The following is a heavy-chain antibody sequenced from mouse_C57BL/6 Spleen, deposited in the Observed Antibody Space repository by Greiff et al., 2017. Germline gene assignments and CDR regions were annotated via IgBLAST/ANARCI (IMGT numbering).Heavy chain of an antibody. J-gene: IGHJ3*01. CDR3: ARSASGGVAWFAY. D-gene: IGHD1-2*01. Sequence: QVQLQQSGAELARPGASVKMSCKASGYTFTSYTMHWVKQRPGQGLEWIGYINPSSGYTKYNQKFKDKATLTADKSSSTAYMPLSSLTSEDSAVYYGARSASGGVAWFAYWGQGTLVTVSA. CDR1: GYTFTSYT. V-gene: IGHV1-4*01. CDR2: INPSSGYT.